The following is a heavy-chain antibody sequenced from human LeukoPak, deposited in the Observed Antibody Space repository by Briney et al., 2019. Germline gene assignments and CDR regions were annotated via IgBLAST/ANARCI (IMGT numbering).Heavy chain of an antibody. D-gene: IGHD3-3*01. Sequence: GGSLRLSCAASGFTFSSYGMHWVRQAPGKGLEWVAVIWYDGSNKYYADSVKGRFTISRDNSKNTLYLQMNSLRAEDTAVCYCARGGYDFWSGYSPAYFDYWGQGTLVTVSS. J-gene: IGHJ4*02. CDR1: GFTFSSYG. CDR3: ARGGYDFWSGYSPAYFDY. CDR2: IWYDGSNK. V-gene: IGHV3-33*01.